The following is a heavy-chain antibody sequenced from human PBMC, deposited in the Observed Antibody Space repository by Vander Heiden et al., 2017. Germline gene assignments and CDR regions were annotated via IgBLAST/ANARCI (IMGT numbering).Heavy chain of an antibody. CDR3: ARVRRAFDWFDY. D-gene: IGHD3-9*01. CDR2: INSDGSST. J-gene: IGHJ4*02. Sequence: EVQLVESGGGLVQPGGSLRLPCAASGFTFSSHWLHWVRQAPGKGLVWASRINSDGSSTSYADSVKGRFTISRDNAKNTLYLQMNSLRAEDTAVYYCARVRRAFDWFDYWGQGTLVTVSS. CDR1: GFTFSSHW. V-gene: IGHV3-74*01.